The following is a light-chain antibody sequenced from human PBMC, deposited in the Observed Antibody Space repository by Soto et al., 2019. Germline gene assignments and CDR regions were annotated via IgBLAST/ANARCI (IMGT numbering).Light chain of an antibody. CDR2: GVS. CDR3: SSYTNTYTLTTTSTLII. CDR1: SSDVGDYKY. Sequence: QSVLTQPASVSGSPGQSITISCTGTSSDVGDYKYVSWYQQVPGTAPKLLIYGVSNRPSGVSDRFSGSKSGITASLTISGLQAEDEADYYCSSYTNTYTLTTTSTLIIFGTGTKVTAL. V-gene: IGLV2-14*01. J-gene: IGLJ1*01.